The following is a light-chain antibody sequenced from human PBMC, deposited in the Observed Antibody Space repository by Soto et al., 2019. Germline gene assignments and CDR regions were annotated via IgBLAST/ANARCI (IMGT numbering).Light chain of an antibody. CDR3: QQYASSPLLT. Sequence: EIVLTQSPGTLSLFPGETATLSCRASQTIGRNYLAWYQQKPGQAPRLLIFGTSSRATGIPDRFSGSGSGTDFTLSISGLEPEDFAVYYCQQYASSPLLTFGGGTKVDIK. CDR2: GTS. J-gene: IGKJ4*01. CDR1: QTIGRNY. V-gene: IGKV3-20*01.